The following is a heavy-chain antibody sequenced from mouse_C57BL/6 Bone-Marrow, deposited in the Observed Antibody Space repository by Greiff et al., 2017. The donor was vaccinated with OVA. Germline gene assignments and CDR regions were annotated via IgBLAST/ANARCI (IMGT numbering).Heavy chain of an antibody. V-gene: IGHV1-55*01. CDR2: IYPGSGST. CDR1: GYTFTSYW. CDR3: AREHSRGLY. Sequence: VQLQQSGPELVKPGASVKISCKASGYTFTSYWITWVKQRPGQGLEWIGDIYPGSGSTNYNEKFKSKATLTVDTSSSTAYMQLSSLTSEDSAVYYCAREHSRGLYWGQGTTLTVSS. J-gene: IGHJ2*01. D-gene: IGHD1-1*01.